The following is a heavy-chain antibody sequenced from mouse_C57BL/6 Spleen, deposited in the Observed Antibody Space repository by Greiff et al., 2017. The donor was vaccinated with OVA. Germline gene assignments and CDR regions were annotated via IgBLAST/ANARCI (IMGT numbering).Heavy chain of an antibody. J-gene: IGHJ4*01. V-gene: IGHV8-12*01. CDR3: ARRRDYGSSFFYAMDY. CDR1: GFSLSTSGMG. CDR2: IYWDDDK. Sequence: QVTLKESGPGILQSSQTLSLTCSFSGFSLSTSGMGVSWIRQPSGKGLEWLAHIYWDDDKRYNPSLKSRLTISKDTSRNQVFLKITSVDTADTATYYCARRRDYGSSFFYAMDYWRQGTSVTVSS. D-gene: IGHD1-1*01.